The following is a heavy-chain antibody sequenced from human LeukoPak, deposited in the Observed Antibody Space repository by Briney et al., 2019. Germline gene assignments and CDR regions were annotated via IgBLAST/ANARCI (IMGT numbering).Heavy chain of an antibody. J-gene: IGHJ4*02. D-gene: IGHD6-6*01. CDR2: IYYSGST. V-gene: IGHV4-59*11. Sequence: PLETLSLTCTLSGGSISSHYWSWMRQPPRKGLEWVGYIYYSGSTNYNPSLKSRVTISVDTSKNQFSLKLSSVTAADTAVYYCARTKYSSSPRFDYWGQGTLVTVSS. CDR3: ARTKYSSSPRFDY. CDR1: GGSISSHY.